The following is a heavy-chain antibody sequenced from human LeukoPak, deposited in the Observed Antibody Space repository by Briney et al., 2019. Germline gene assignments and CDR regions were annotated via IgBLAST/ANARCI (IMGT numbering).Heavy chain of an antibody. CDR1: GFTFSGYA. CDR3: AKVGGYAQRHYYYYYGMDV. J-gene: IGHJ6*02. D-gene: IGHD5-12*01. CDR2: ISGSGGST. Sequence: AGGSLRLSCAASGFTFSGYAMSWVRQAPGKGLEWVSAISGSGGSTYYADSVKGRFTISRDNSKNTLYLQMNSLRAEDTAVYYCAKVGGYAQRHYYYYYGMDVWGQGTTVTVSS. V-gene: IGHV3-23*01.